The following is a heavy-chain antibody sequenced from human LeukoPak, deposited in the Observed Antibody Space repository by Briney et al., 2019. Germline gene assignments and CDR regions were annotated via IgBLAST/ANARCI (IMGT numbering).Heavy chain of an antibody. J-gene: IGHJ5*02. CDR3: ATATYYYDSSGYLRKPFDP. V-gene: IGHV1-24*01. CDR2: FDPEDGET. D-gene: IGHD3-22*01. CDR1: GYTLTELS. Sequence: ASEKVSCKVSGYTLTELSMHWVRQAPGKGLEWMGGFDPEDGETIYAQKFQGRVTMTEDTSTDTAYMELSSLRSEDTAVYYCATATYYYDSSGYLRKPFDPWGQGTLVTVSS.